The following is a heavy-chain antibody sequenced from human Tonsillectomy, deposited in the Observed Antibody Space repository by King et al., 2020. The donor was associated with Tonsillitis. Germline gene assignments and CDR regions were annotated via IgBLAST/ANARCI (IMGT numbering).Heavy chain of an antibody. D-gene: IGHD6-13*01. CDR3: AKDASNSCFTIDY. Sequence: VQLVESGGGLVQPGGSLRLSCAASGFTFSSYAMSWVRQAPGKGLEWVSVIFSGGSSTYYADSVKGRFTISRDNSKNTLYLQMNSLRAEDTTVYFCAKDASNSCFTIDYWGQGTLVTVSS. V-gene: IGHV3-23*03. CDR2: IFSGGSST. J-gene: IGHJ4*02. CDR1: GFTFSSYA.